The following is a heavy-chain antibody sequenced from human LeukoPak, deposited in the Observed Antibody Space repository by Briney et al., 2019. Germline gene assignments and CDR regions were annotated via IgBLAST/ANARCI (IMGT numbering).Heavy chain of an antibody. Sequence: PGGSLRLSCAGSGFTFNNYAMSWVRRAPRKGLEWVSTIMIGGDGKHYADSVKGRCTISRDNSKNTLSLQMNTLRAEDTAVYYCAKENPVGGTNYFDYWGQGTLVTVSS. CDR1: GFTFNNYA. V-gene: IGHV3-23*01. CDR2: IMIGGDGK. J-gene: IGHJ4*02. D-gene: IGHD1-26*01. CDR3: AKENPVGGTNYFDY.